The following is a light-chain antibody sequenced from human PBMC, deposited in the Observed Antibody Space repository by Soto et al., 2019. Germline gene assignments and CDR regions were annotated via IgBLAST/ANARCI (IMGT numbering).Light chain of an antibody. CDR3: QQTYSTLWT. CDR2: VAS. CDR1: QSIGRY. J-gene: IGKJ1*01. V-gene: IGKV1-39*01. Sequence: DIQMTQVPSSLSASVGDRVTITCRASQSIGRYLNWYQQRPGKAPKLLLYVASTLQSGVPSRFSGSGSGTDFTLTISSLQPEDFATYYCQQTYSTLWTFGQGTKVDIK.